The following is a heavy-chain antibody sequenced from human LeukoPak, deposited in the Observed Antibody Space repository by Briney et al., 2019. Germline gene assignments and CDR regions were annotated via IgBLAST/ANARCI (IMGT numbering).Heavy chain of an antibody. V-gene: IGHV4-59*01. CDR3: ARGGAYYDIFDY. CDR1: GGSISSYY. J-gene: IGHJ4*02. CDR2: IYYSGST. D-gene: IGHD3-9*01. Sequence: SETLSLTCTVSGGSISSYYWSWIWQPPGKGLEWIGYIYYSGSTNYNPSLKSRVTISVDTSKNQFSLKLSSVTAADTAVYYCARGGAYYDIFDYWGQGTLVTVSS.